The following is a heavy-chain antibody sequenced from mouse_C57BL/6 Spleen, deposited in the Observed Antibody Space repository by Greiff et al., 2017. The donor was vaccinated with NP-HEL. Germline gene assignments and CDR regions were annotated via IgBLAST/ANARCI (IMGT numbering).Heavy chain of an antibody. Sequence: EVQGVESGGGLVQPGGSMKLSCVASGFTFSNYWMNWVRQSPEKGLAWVAQIRLKSDNYATHYAESVKGRFTISRDDSKSSVYLQMNNLRAEDTGIYYCTVVRHFDVWGTGTTVTVSS. CDR3: TVVRHFDV. CDR2: IRLKSDNYAT. D-gene: IGHD1-1*02. V-gene: IGHV6-3*01. CDR1: GFTFSNYW. J-gene: IGHJ1*03.